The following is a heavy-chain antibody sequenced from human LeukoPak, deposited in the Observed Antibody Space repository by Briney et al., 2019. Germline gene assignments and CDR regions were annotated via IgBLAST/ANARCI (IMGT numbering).Heavy chain of an antibody. V-gene: IGHV1-18*01. Sequence: GASVKVSCKASGYTFTSYGISWVRQAPGQGLEWMGWISAYNGNTNYAQKPQGRVTMTTDTSTSTAYMELRSLRSDDTAVYYCARDQVLYCSSTSCYPGRGYYYYYYMDVWGKGTTVTVSS. D-gene: IGHD2-2*01. CDR1: GYTFTSYG. J-gene: IGHJ6*03. CDR3: ARDQVLYCSSTSCYPGRGYYYYYYMDV. CDR2: ISAYNGNT.